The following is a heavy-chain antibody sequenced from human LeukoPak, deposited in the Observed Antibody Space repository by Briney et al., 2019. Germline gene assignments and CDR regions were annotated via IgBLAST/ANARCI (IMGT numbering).Heavy chain of an antibody. J-gene: IGHJ6*04. CDR3: AELGITMVGGV. CDR1: GFTFSSYE. V-gene: IGHV3-48*03. Sequence: GGSLRLSCAASGFTFSSYEMNWVRQAPGKGLEWVSYISSSGSTIYYADSVKGRFAISRDNAKNSLYLQMNSLRAEDTAVYYCAELGITMVGGVWGKGTTVTISS. D-gene: IGHD3-10*02. CDR2: ISSSGSTI.